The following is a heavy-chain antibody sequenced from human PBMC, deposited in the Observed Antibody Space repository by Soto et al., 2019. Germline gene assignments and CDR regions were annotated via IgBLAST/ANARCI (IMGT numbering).Heavy chain of an antibody. Sequence: SVKVSCKASGGTFSSYTISWVRQAPGQGLEWMGRIIPILGIANYAQKFQGRVTITADKSTSTAYMELSSLRSEDTAVYYCARDGSGSYYNPLDYWGQGTLVTVSS. CDR3: ARDGSGSYYNPLDY. J-gene: IGHJ4*02. V-gene: IGHV1-69*04. CDR2: IIPILGIA. CDR1: GGTFSSYT. D-gene: IGHD3-10*01.